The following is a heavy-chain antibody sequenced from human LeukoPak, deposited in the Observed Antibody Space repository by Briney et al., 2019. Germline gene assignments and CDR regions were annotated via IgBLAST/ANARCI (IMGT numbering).Heavy chain of an antibody. Sequence: GGSLRLSCAASGFTFSSYAMHWVRQAPGQGLEWVAVIWYDGSNKYYADSVKGRFTISRDNSKNTLYLQMNSLRAEDTAVYYCARVRVGYYYGMDVWGQGTTVTVSS. V-gene: IGHV3-33*08. J-gene: IGHJ6*02. CDR3: ARVRVGYYYGMDV. CDR2: IWYDGSNK. CDR1: GFTFSSYA. D-gene: IGHD1-26*01.